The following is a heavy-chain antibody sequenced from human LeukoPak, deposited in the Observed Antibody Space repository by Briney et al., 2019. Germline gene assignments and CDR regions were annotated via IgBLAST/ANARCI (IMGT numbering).Heavy chain of an antibody. J-gene: IGHJ6*03. D-gene: IGHD2-2*01. CDR1: GFTFSSNW. Sequence: PGGSLRLSCAASGFTFSSNWMTWVRQAPGKGLEWVANIKQDGSEKYYVDSVKGRFTISRDNAKNSLYLQMNSLRAEDTAVYYCAREKEGYCSRTSCYLDYYYYYMDVWGKGTTVTISS. CDR3: AREKEGYCSRTSCYLDYYYYYMDV. V-gene: IGHV3-7*01. CDR2: IKQDGSEK.